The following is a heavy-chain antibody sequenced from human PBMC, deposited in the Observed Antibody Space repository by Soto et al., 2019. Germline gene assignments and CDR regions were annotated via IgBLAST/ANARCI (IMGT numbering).Heavy chain of an antibody. CDR2: VSHDGRNT. J-gene: IGHJ4*02. Sequence: VQLVESGGGVVQPGRSLRLSCAASGFNFSDYAMHWVRQAPGKGLGWVAVVSHDGRNTHYADAVKGRFTISRDSSKNTVSLEMTSLRAEDTAVYYCARGGRQWLVTSDFNYWGQGALVTVSS. D-gene: IGHD6-19*01. CDR1: GFNFSDYA. CDR3: ARGGRQWLVTSDFNY. V-gene: IGHV3-30*03.